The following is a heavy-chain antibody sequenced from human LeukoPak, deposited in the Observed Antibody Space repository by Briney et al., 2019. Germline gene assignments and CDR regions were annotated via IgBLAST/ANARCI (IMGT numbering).Heavy chain of an antibody. CDR2: INWNGGST. CDR1: GFTFDDYG. Sequence: PGGSLRLSCAASGFTFDDYGMSWVRQAPGKGLEWVSGINWNGGSTGYAGSVKGRFAISRDNAKSSLYLQMNSLRDEDTAVYYCARVWQDYSGVDYWGQGTLVTVSS. D-gene: IGHD2-21*01. J-gene: IGHJ4*02. CDR3: ARVWQDYSGVDY. V-gene: IGHV3-20*04.